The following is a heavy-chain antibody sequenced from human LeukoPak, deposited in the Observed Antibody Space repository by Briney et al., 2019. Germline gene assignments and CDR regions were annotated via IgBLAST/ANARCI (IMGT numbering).Heavy chain of an antibody. D-gene: IGHD4-17*01. Sequence: ASVKVSCKASGGTFSSYAISWVRQAPGQGLEWMGGIIPIFGTANYAQKFQGRVTITTDESTSTAYMELSSLRSEDTAVYYCARESEGTYGDYGNWFDPWGQGTLVTVSS. J-gene: IGHJ5*02. CDR1: GGTFSSYA. CDR3: ARESEGTYGDYGNWFDP. V-gene: IGHV1-69*05. CDR2: IIPIFGTA.